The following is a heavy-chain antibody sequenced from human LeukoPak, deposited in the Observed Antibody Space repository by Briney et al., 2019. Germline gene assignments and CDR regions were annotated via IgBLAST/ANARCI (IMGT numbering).Heavy chain of an antibody. CDR1: GFTFSSHG. CDR2: ITSAGSDK. D-gene: IGHD6-19*01. Sequence: GGSLRLSCAASGFTFSSHGIHWVRQAPGKGLEWVAVITSAGSDKYYADSVKGRFTISRDNSKNTLYLQMNSLRAEDTAVYYCAKSSSGGWYLLGDAFDIWGQGTLVTVSS. J-gene: IGHJ3*02. V-gene: IGHV3-30*18. CDR3: AKSSSGGWYLLGDAFDI.